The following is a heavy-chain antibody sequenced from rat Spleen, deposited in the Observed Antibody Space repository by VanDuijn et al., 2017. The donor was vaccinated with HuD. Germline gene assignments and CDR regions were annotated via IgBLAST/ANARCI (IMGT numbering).Heavy chain of an antibody. Sequence: VQLQESGPGLVQPSQTLSLTCTVSGFSLTNFHVTWVRQPPGKGLEWMGVMWSGGSTDYNSALKSRLSISRDTSKNQVFLKMNSLQSEDTTTYYCARDLDGYFDYWGQGVMVTVSS. J-gene: IGHJ2*01. CDR3: ARDLDGYFDY. V-gene: IGHV2-45*01. CDR1: GFSLTNFH. CDR2: MWSGGST. D-gene: IGHD1-12*03.